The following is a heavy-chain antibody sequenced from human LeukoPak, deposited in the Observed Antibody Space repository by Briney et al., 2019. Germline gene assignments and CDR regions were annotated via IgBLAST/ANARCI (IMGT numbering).Heavy chain of an antibody. J-gene: IGHJ5*02. CDR1: GFTFSDYY. D-gene: IGHD6-19*01. V-gene: IGHV3-11*01. Sequence: GGSLRLSCAASGFTFSDYYMNWIRQVPGRGLEWVSYISSSGSTVSYADSVKGRFTISRDNAKNSLYLQMNSLRAEDTAVYYCARWTVAGPRWFDPWGQGTLDTVSP. CDR2: ISSSGSTV. CDR3: ARWTVAGPRWFDP.